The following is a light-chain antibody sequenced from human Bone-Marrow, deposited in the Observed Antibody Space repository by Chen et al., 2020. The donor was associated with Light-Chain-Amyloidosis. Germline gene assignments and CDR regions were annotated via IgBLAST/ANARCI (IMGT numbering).Light chain of an antibody. CDR3: QSADSSGTYEVV. CDR2: KDT. CDR1: DLPTKY. J-gene: IGLJ2*01. V-gene: IGLV3-25*03. Sequence: SYELTQPPSVSVSPGQTARITCSGDDLPTKYAYWYQQKPGQAPVLVVHKDTAGPSGISERFSGSGTGTTATLTISGVQAEDEADYHCQSADSSGTYEVVFGGGTKLTVL.